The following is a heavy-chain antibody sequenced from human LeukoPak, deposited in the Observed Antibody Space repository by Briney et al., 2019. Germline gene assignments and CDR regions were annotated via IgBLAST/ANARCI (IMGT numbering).Heavy chain of an antibody. CDR3: AKDPNDPYSSGSFDS. CDR2: IRYDGSNK. V-gene: IGHV3-30*02. D-gene: IGHD3-22*01. Sequence: PGGSLRLSCAASGFTFSSYGMHWVRQAPGKGLEWVAVIRYDGSNKYYADSVKGRFTISRDNSKNTLYPQMNSLRAEDTAVYYCAKDPNDPYSSGSFDSWGQGTLVTASS. CDR1: GFTFSSYG. J-gene: IGHJ4*02.